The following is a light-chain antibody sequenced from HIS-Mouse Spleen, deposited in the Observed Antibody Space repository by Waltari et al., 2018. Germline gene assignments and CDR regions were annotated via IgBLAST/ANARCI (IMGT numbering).Light chain of an antibody. Sequence: QSALTQPASVSGSPGQSITLSCTGTSSDVGCYNYASWYQQHPGNAPKLMIYEISNRPSGVSNRFSGSKSGNTASLTIAGLQAEDEADYYCSSYTSSSTVFGGGTKLTVL. CDR1: SSDVGCYNY. CDR2: EIS. J-gene: IGLJ3*02. CDR3: SSYTSSSTV. V-gene: IGLV2-14*01.